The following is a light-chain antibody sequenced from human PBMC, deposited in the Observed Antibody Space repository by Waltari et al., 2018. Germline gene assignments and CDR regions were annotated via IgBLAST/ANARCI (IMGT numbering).Light chain of an antibody. Sequence: QAVVTQDPSLTVSPGGTVTLTCRSSTRPVTSGHYPYWFQQKPGQAPRRLIYDTSNKHSWRPDRLSGSVLGAKAALTLSGAQPEDEAEYYCLLANSGARVFGSGTKVTV. CDR3: LLANSGARV. CDR2: DTS. V-gene: IGLV7-46*01. J-gene: IGLJ6*01. CDR1: TRPVTSGHY.